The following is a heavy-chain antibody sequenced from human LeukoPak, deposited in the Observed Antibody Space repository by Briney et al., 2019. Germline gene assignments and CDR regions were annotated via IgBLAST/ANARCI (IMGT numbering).Heavy chain of an antibody. V-gene: IGHV4-39*07. J-gene: IGHJ4*02. CDR3: ARDQVGYSYGGSQFDY. Sequence: SETLSLTCTVSGGSISSSSYYWGWIRQPPGKGLEWIGSIYYSGSTYYNPSLKSRVTISVDTSKNQFSLKLSSVTAADTAVYYCARDQVGYSYGGSQFDYWGQGTLVTVPS. D-gene: IGHD5-18*01. CDR2: IYYSGST. CDR1: GGSISSSSYY.